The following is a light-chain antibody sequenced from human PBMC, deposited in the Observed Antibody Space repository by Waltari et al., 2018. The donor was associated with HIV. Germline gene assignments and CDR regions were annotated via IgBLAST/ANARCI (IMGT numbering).Light chain of an antibody. J-gene: IGLJ2*01. CDR3: ESYDSRLRASV. V-gene: IGLV1-40*01. CDR2: SDS. CDR1: RSNIGAGYF. Sequence: QSALTQPPSVSGAPGQRVTISCTGTRSNIGAGYFVHWSQHLPGTAPKLLVYSDSNRTSGVPDRGSGAKYVTSASLVSTGVQAEGEANYYCESYDSRLRASVFGGGTKLTVL.